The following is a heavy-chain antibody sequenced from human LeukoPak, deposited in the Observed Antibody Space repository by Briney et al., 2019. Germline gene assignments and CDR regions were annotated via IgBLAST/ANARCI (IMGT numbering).Heavy chain of an antibody. J-gene: IGHJ3*02. CDR2: ISYDGSNK. CDR3: ARMGDAGVAQDAFDI. D-gene: IGHD2-8*01. V-gene: IGHV3-30-3*01. CDR1: GFTFSSYA. Sequence: GGSLRLSCAASGFTFSSYAMHWVRQAPGKGLEWVAVISYDGSNKYYADSVKGRFTISRDNSKNTLYLQMNSLRAEDTAVYYCARMGDAGVAQDAFDIWGQGTMVTVSS.